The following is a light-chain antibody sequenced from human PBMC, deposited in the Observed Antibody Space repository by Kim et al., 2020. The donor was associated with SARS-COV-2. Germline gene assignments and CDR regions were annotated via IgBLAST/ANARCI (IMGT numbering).Light chain of an antibody. J-gene: IGKJ2*01. V-gene: IGKV3-15*01. CDR1: QSISTS. CDR3: QQYINWPPKYT. Sequence: SPGERATRTCRASQSISTSFAWYQQKPGQAPGLLIYRASTRATGIPARFSGSGSGTEFPLTISSLQSEDFALYYCQQYINWPPKYTFGRGTKLEI. CDR2: RAS.